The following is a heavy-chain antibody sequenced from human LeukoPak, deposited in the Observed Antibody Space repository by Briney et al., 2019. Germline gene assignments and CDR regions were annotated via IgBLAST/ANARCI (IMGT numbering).Heavy chain of an antibody. D-gene: IGHD5-12*01. CDR1: GYTFTSCG. V-gene: IGHV1-18*04. CDR3: ARWGSGYDSRYYFDY. CDR2: ISAYNGNT. J-gene: IGHJ4*02. Sequence: GASVKVSCKASGYTFTSCGISWVRQAPGQGLEWMGRISAYNGNTNYAQKLQGRVTMTTDTSTSTAYMELRSLRSDDTAVYYCARWGSGYDSRYYFDYWGQGTLVTVSS.